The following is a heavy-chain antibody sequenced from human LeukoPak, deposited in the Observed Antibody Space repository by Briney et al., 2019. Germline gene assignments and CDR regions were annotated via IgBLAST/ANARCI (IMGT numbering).Heavy chain of an antibody. CDR2: IRPEGTTT. V-gene: IGHV3-74*03. CDR1: GFTFSTYW. CDR3: ARYLVWILFDD. Sequence: RPGGSLRLSCAASGFTFSTYWMHWVRQAPGKGLVWVSSIRPEGTTTAYADSVKGRFTISRDNAKNTLFLQMNSLSAEDRAVYYLARYLVWILFDDCGQGTLVTVSS. D-gene: IGHD3-9*01. J-gene: IGHJ4*02.